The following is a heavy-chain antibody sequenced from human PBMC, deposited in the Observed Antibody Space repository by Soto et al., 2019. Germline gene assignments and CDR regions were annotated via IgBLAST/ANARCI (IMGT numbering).Heavy chain of an antibody. CDR3: ARIAVVHQHYYYGMEV. CDR1: GGTFSSYA. CDR2: IIPIFGTA. V-gene: IGHV1-69*13. J-gene: IGHJ6*02. D-gene: IGHD2-15*01. Sequence: SVKVSCKASGGTFSSYAISWVRQAPGQGLEWMGGIIPIFGTANYAQKFQGRVTITADESTSTAYMELSSLRSGDTAVYYCARIAVVHQHYYYGMEVWGQGTTVTVS.